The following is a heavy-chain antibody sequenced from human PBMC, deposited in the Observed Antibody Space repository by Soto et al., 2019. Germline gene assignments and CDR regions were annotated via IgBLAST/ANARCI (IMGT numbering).Heavy chain of an antibody. CDR3: ARSGPAERPTFWFDP. Sequence: PSVKVSCKASGYTFTSNGISWVRQAPGQGLEWMGWISAYNGNTNYAQKLQGRVTMTTDTSTSTAYMELRSLRSDDTAVYYCARSGPAERPTFWFDPWGQGTLVTVSS. D-gene: IGHD1-26*01. CDR1: GYTFTSNG. CDR2: ISAYNGNT. J-gene: IGHJ5*02. V-gene: IGHV1-18*01.